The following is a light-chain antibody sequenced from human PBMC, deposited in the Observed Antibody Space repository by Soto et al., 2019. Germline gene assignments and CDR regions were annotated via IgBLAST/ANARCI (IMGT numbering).Light chain of an antibody. CDR1: QSVLYSSNNKNY. V-gene: IGKV4-1*01. CDR3: QQYYSTPRT. Sequence: DIVMTQSPDSLAVPLGERATINCKSSQSVLYSSNNKNYLAWYQQKPGQPPKLLIYWASTRESGVPDRFSGSGSGTDFTLTISSLPAEDVAVYYCQQYYSTPRTFGPGTKVDIK. J-gene: IGKJ3*01. CDR2: WAS.